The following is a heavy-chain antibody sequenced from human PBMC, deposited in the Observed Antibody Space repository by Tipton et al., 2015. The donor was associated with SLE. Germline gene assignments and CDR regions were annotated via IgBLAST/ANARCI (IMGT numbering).Heavy chain of an antibody. J-gene: IGHJ4*02. D-gene: IGHD6-19*01. CDR1: GGSISSYY. V-gene: IGHV4-59*12. Sequence: TLSLTCTVSGGSISSYYWSWIRQPPGKGLEWIGYIYYSGSTYYNPSLKSRVTISVDTSKNQFSLKLSSVTAADTAVYYCARDSSGFFYFDYWGQGTLVTVSS. CDR3: ARDSSGFFYFDY. CDR2: IYYSGST.